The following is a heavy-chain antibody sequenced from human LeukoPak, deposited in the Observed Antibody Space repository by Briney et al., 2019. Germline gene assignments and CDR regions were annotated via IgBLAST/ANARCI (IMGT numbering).Heavy chain of an antibody. J-gene: IGHJ4*02. CDR3: ARDMVKGAPDYRDY. V-gene: IGHV3-30*02. CDR1: GYSFSSHA. D-gene: IGHD3-10*01. CDR2: IGYDGREK. Sequence: GGSLRLSCAASGYSFSSHAMHWVRQAPGKGLEWVAVIGYDGREKYYADSVRGRFTISRDDSKNTLYLQMDSLRAEDTALYYCARDMVKGAPDYRDYWGQGTLVTVSS.